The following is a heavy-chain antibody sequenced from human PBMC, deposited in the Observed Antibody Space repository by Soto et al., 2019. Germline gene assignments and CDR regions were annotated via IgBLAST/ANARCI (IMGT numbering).Heavy chain of an antibody. CDR2: IIPVFDKA. J-gene: IGHJ3*01. D-gene: IGHD3-16*01. CDR1: GGSFGSSA. Sequence: QVQLVQSGADVKKPGSSVKVSCKTSGGSFGSSAISWVRQAPAQGLEWMGEIIPVFDKANYAQNFQSRLTITADELTGTVFMELSSLRSEDTAVYFCARLRRDWGDAFDLWGLGTFVTVSS. V-gene: IGHV1-69*01. CDR3: ARLRRDWGDAFDL.